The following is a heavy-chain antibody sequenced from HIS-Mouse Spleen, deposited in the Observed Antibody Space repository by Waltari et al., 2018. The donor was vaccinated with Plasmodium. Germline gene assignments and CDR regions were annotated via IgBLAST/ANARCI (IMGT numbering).Heavy chain of an antibody. CDR3: ARDGGRLVVVTAIPDAFDI. Sequence: EVQLVESGGGLVQPGGSLRLSCAASGFTFSSYSMNWVRQAPGKGLEWVSYISSSSSTIYDADSVKGRFTIARDNAKNSLYLQMNSLRAEDTAVYYCARDGGRLVVVTAIPDAFDIWGQGTMVTVSS. V-gene: IGHV3-48*01. CDR2: ISSSSSTI. J-gene: IGHJ3*02. CDR1: GFTFSSYS. D-gene: IGHD2-21*02.